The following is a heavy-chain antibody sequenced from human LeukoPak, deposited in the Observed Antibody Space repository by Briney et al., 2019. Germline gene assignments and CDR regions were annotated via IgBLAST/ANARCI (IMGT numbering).Heavy chain of an antibody. CDR2: ISGSGGST. D-gene: IGHD6-19*01. J-gene: IGHJ4*02. Sequence: GGSLRLSCAASGFTFSSYAMSWVRQAPGKGLEWVSAISGSGGSTYYADSVKGRFTISRDNSKNTWYLQMHSLRAEDTAVYYCAKGETSGWSLYYFDYWGRGTLVTVSS. CDR1: GFTFSSYA. CDR3: AKGETSGWSLYYFDY. V-gene: IGHV3-23*01.